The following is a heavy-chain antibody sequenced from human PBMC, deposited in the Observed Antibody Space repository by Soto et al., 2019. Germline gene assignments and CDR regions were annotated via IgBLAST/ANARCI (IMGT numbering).Heavy chain of an antibody. J-gene: IGHJ3*02. Sequence: GGSLRLSCAASGFTFSSYAMSWVRQAPGKGLEWVSAISGSGGSTYYADSVKGRFTISRDNSKNTLYLQMNSLRAEDTAVYYCAKDLEDIVVVVAATGGDAFDIWGQGTMVTVSS. V-gene: IGHV3-23*01. CDR1: GFTFSSYA. CDR2: ISGSGGST. CDR3: AKDLEDIVVVVAATGGDAFDI. D-gene: IGHD2-15*01.